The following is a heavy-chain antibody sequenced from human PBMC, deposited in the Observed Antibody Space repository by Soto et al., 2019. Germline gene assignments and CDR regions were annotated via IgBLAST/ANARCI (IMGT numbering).Heavy chain of an antibody. CDR3: AKGRGQNWNFDS. Sequence: EVQLLESGGGSVQPGGSLRLSCAASGFTFSSYAMHWVPRPPGKGLEWVSSISGSGGTAYYADSVKGRFSISRDSLVNPLYPQLNSLSAEATALYYCAKGRGQNWNFDSWGQGTLVTVSP. V-gene: IGHV3-23*01. CDR1: GFTFSSYA. CDR2: ISGSGGTA. D-gene: IGHD1-1*01. J-gene: IGHJ5*01.